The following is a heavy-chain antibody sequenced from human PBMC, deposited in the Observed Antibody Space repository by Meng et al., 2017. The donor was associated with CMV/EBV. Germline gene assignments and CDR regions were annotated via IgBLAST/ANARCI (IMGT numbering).Heavy chain of an antibody. CDR2: IYYSGST. V-gene: IGHV4-30-4*08. J-gene: IGHJ6*02. D-gene: IGHD3-10*01. Sequence: SETLSLTCTVSGGSISSGDYYWSWIRQPPGKGLEWIGYIYYSGSTYHNPSLKSRVTISVDTSKNQFSLKLSSVTAADTAVYYCARVGVYGSGSFYYYYYGMDVWGQGTTVTVSS. CDR1: GGSISSGDYY. CDR3: ARVGVYGSGSFYYYYYGMDV.